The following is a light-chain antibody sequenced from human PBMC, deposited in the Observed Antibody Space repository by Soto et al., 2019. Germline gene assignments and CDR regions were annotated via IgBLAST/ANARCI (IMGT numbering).Light chain of an antibody. CDR2: EVS. CDR3: TSYAGSNNYVV. Sequence: QSALTQPPSASGSPGQSVTISCTGTSSDVGGYNYVSWYQQHPGNAPKLMIYEVSKRPSGVPDRFSGSKSGNTASLTVSGLQAEDEADYYCTSYAGSNNYVVFGGGTKQTVL. CDR1: SSDVGGYNY. J-gene: IGLJ2*01. V-gene: IGLV2-8*01.